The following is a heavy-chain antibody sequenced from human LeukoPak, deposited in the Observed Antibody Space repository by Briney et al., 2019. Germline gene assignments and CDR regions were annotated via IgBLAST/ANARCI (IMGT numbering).Heavy chain of an antibody. CDR3: ASFDGDDSSGFDAFDI. CDR1: GFTFDDYA. Sequence: PGGSLRLSCAASGFTFDDYAMHWVRQAPGKGLEWVSGISWNSGITGYADSVKGRFTISRDNAKNSLSLQMNSLRAEDTALYYCASFDGDDSSGFDAFDIWGQGTMVTVSS. D-gene: IGHD3-22*01. J-gene: IGHJ3*02. CDR2: ISWNSGIT. V-gene: IGHV3-9*01.